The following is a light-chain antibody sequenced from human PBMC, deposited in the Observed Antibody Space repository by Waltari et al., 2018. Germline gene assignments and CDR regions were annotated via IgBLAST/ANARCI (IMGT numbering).Light chain of an antibody. CDR3: GTWDSRLSAWV. Sequence: QSVLTQPPSVSAAPGQKVSISCSGSSFTIGNNFISWYQQFPGTAPKLLIYENNKRPSGIPDRFSGSKSGPSATLDITGLQTGDEADYYCGTWDSRLSAWVFGGGTKLTV. CDR2: ENN. CDR1: SFTIGNNF. V-gene: IGLV1-51*02. J-gene: IGLJ3*02.